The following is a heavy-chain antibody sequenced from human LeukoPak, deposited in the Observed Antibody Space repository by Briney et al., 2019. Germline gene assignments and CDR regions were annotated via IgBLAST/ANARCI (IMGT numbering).Heavy chain of an antibody. V-gene: IGHV3-23*01. CDR2: ISDGGGTT. CDR3: AKSYGDYLGYFDS. D-gene: IGHD4-17*01. J-gene: IGHJ4*02. CDR1: GFTFSSCA. Sequence: PGGSLRLSCAASGFTFSSCAMIWVRQAPGKGLEWVSGISDGGGTTNYADAVKGRFTISRDKSKNTLFLQMNSLRAEDTAVYYCAKSYGDYLGYFDSWGQGTLVTVSS.